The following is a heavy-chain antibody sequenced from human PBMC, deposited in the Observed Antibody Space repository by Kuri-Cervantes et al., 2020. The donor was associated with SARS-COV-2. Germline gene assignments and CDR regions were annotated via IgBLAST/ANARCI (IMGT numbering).Heavy chain of an antibody. Sequence: GSLRLSCTVGGGSGRSGSYYWSWIREPPGKGLEWIGYIYYSGSTNFNPALKSRVTISVDTSKNQFSLKLSSVTAADTAVYYWSRGVELGPARTYYYYLEVWGKGPMVTVSS. CDR3: SRGVELGPARTYYYYLEV. CDR1: GGSGRSGSYY. D-gene: IGHD1-7*01. CDR2: IYYSGST. V-gene: IGHV4-61*01. J-gene: IGHJ6*03.